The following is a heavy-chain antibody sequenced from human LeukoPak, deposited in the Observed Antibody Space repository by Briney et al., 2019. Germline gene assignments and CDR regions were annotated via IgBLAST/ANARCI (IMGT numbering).Heavy chain of an antibody. Sequence: PGGSLRLSCAASGLTVDSNDMSWVRQAPGKRLEWVSILYSGGRTYYGDSVEGGFTISRDNSRNTLFLQMNSLRAEDTAMYYCTKSGPPDPYWGQGTMVTVSS. D-gene: IGHD1-14*01. CDR1: GLTVDSND. CDR2: LYSGGRT. V-gene: IGHV3-53*01. J-gene: IGHJ3*01. CDR3: TKSGPPDPY.